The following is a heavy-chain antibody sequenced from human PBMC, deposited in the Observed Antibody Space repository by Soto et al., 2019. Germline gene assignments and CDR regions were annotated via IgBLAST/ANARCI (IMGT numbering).Heavy chain of an antibody. CDR3: ARGRGDGYNQHWYFDL. Sequence: SETLSLTCAVYGGSFSGYYWSCIRQPPGKGLDWIGEINHSGSTNYNPSLKSRVSISVGTSNNQFSLKLSSVTAADTAVYYCARGRGDGYNQHWYFDLWGRGTLVTVSS. CDR2: INHSGST. CDR1: GGSFSGYY. V-gene: IGHV4-34*01. J-gene: IGHJ2*01. D-gene: IGHD3-10*01.